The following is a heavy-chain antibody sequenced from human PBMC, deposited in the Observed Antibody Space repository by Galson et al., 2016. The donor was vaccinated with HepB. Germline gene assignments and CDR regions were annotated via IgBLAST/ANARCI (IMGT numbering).Heavy chain of an antibody. D-gene: IGHD3-10*01. V-gene: IGHV4-34*01. CDR1: GGSLSGNY. J-gene: IGHJ6*02. CDR3: AGGPLLRGVISQAFRGYYYDALDV. Sequence: SETLSLTCAIYGGSLSGNYWTWIREPPGKGLEWIGEINESGSTKYNPSFKSRLTISKDTSKSQFSLKLSSVTAADTAVYYCAGGPLLRGVISQAFRGYYYDALDVWGQGTTVTVSS. CDR2: INESGST.